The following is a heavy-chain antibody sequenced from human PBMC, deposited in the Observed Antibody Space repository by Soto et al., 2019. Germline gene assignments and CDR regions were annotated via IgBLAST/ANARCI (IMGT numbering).Heavy chain of an antibody. Sequence: GGSLRLSCAASGFTFSSYAMRWVRQAPGKGLEWVSAISGSGSSKYYADSVKGRFTISRDNSKNTLYLQMNSLRAEDTAVYYCAKARSTIVGVVILRTDFDYWGQGTLVTVSS. CDR2: ISGSGSSK. D-gene: IGHD3-3*01. CDR3: AKARSTIVGVVILRTDFDY. V-gene: IGHV3-23*01. CDR1: GFTFSSYA. J-gene: IGHJ4*02.